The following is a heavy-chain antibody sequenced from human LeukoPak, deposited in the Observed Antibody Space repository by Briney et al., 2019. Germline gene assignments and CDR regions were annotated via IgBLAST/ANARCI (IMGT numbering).Heavy chain of an antibody. Sequence: ASVKVSCKASGYTFTSYDINWVRQATGQGLEWMGWMNPNSGNTGYAQKFRGRVTITRNTSISTAYMELSSLRSEDTAVYYCARGSPYYDFWSGYSYYYYMDVWGKGTTVTVSS. CDR2: MNPNSGNT. V-gene: IGHV1-8*03. J-gene: IGHJ6*03. CDR3: ARGSPYYDFWSGYSYYYYMDV. D-gene: IGHD3-3*01. CDR1: GYTFTSYD.